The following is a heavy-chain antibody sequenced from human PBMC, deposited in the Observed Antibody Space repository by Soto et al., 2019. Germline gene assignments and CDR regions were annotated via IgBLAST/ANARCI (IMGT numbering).Heavy chain of an antibody. V-gene: IGHV4-30-4*01. Sequence: QVQLQESGPGLVKPSQTLSLTCTVSGGSISRGDYYWSWIRQPPGKGLEWIGYIYYSGSTYYNPSLKSRVTISVDTSKNQFSLKLSSVTAADTAVYYCARDTPTSMVRAKSYYYYYGMDVWGQGTTVTVSS. J-gene: IGHJ6*02. CDR2: IYYSGST. D-gene: IGHD3-10*01. CDR1: GGSISRGDYY. CDR3: ARDTPTSMVRAKSYYYYYGMDV.